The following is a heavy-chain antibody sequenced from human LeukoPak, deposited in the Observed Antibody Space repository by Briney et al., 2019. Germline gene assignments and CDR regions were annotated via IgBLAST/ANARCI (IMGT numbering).Heavy chain of an antibody. CDR3: ARVGCSSTSCYSYYYYYYMDV. D-gene: IGHD2-2*02. Sequence: PSQTLSLTCTVSGGSISSGDYYWSWIRQPPGKGLEWIGYIYYSGSTYYNPSLKSRVTISVDTSKNQFSLKLSSVTAADTAVYYCARVGCSSTSCYSYYYYYYMDVWGKGTTVTVSS. J-gene: IGHJ6*03. CDR2: IYYSGST. CDR1: GGSISSGDYY. V-gene: IGHV4-30-4*08.